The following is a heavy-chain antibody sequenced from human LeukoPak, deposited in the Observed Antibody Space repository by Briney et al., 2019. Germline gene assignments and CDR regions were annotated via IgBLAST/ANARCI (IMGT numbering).Heavy chain of an antibody. CDR1: GYTFIGHY. CDR3: ARSYYEFGLDP. D-gene: IGHD3-3*01. CDR2: IDPNSGVT. J-gene: IGHJ5*02. Sequence: ASVKVSCKASGYTFIGHYMHWVRQAPGQGLEWMGWIDPNSGVTNYAQKFEGRVTMTRDTSIRTAYMELSRLRSDDTAVYYCARSYYEFGLDPWGQGTLVTVSS. V-gene: IGHV1-2*02.